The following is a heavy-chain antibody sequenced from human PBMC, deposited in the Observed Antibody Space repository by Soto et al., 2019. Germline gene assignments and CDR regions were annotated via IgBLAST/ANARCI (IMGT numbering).Heavy chain of an antibody. CDR1: GGSISSSNW. D-gene: IGHD6-13*01. Sequence: SETLSLTCAVSGGSISSSNWWSWVRQPPGKGLEWIGEIYHSGSTNYNPSLKSRVTISVDKSKNQFSLKLSSVTAADTAVYYCARVGTAAGGRTGNDAFDIWGQGTMVTVSS. CDR2: IYHSGST. CDR3: ARVGTAAGGRTGNDAFDI. J-gene: IGHJ3*02. V-gene: IGHV4-4*02.